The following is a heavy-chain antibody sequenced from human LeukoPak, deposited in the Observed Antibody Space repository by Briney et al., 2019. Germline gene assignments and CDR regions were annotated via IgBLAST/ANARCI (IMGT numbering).Heavy chain of an antibody. CDR1: GGSISGYY. Sequence: SETLSLTCTVSGGSISGYYWSWIRQPPGKGLEWIGFISYSGGTNYNPSLKSRVTISVDTSKNQFSLKLNSVTAADTAVYYCARHGGSYTFGYWGQGTLVTVSS. D-gene: IGHD1-26*01. CDR3: ARHGGSYTFGY. CDR2: ISYSGGT. J-gene: IGHJ4*02. V-gene: IGHV4-59*08.